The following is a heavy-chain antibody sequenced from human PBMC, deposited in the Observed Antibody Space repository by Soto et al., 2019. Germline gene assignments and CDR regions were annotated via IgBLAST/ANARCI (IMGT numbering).Heavy chain of an antibody. J-gene: IGHJ4*02. CDR2: INHSGNT. Sequence: SETLSLTCAVYGGPFSGYYWSWIRQPPGKGLEWIGEINHSGNTNYNPSLKSRVTISVDTSKNHFSLKLSSVTAADTAVYYCARGRQDIVVVPAAIDFDYWGQGTLVTVSS. CDR1: GGPFSGYY. CDR3: ARGRQDIVVVPAAIDFDY. V-gene: IGHV4-34*01. D-gene: IGHD2-2*02.